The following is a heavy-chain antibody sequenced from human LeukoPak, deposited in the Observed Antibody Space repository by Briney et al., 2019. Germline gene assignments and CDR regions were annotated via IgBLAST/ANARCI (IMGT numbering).Heavy chain of an antibody. CDR2: IYYSGST. D-gene: IGHD5-12*01. CDR1: GGSISSGEYY. Sequence: SETLSLTCTVSGGSISSGEYYWSWIRQPTGKGLEWIGYIYYSGSTYYNPSLKSRVTISVDTSKNQLSLKLSSVTAADTAVYYCASGYDYYFDYWGQGTLVTVSS. V-gene: IGHV4-30-4*01. J-gene: IGHJ4*02. CDR3: ASGYDYYFDY.